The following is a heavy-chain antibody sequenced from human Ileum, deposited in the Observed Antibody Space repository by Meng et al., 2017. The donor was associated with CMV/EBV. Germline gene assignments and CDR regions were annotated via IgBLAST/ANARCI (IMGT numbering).Heavy chain of an antibody. D-gene: IGHD6-13*01. J-gene: IGHJ5*02. CDR2: VNPNSGGT. Sequence: ASSSTVTGYCMHWVRQAAGQGLEWMGWVNPNSGGTTYAQKFQGRVTMTRDTSISTAYMDLSRLTSDDTAVYYCARVRAAAENVIDPWGQGTLVTVSS. V-gene: IGHV1-2*02. CDR1: SSTVTGYC. CDR3: ARVRAAAENVIDP.